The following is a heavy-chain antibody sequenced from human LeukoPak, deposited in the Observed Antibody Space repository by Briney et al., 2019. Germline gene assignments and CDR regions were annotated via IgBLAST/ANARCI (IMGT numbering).Heavy chain of an antibody. D-gene: IGHD6-19*01. V-gene: IGHV1-46*01. J-gene: IGHJ4*02. CDR2: INPSDGST. CDR1: GYTFTTNK. Sequence: ASVKVSCRASGYTFTTNKLHWVRQAPGQGLEWMGMINPSDGSTIYAQRFQGRVTMTRDTSTSTVYMEVSSLTSEDTAIYYCARVQVDNHGWYHFDYWAQGTLVTVSS. CDR3: ARVQVDNHGWYHFDY.